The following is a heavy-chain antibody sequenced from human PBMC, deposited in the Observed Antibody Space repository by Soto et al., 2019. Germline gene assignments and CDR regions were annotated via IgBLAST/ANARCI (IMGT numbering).Heavy chain of an antibody. V-gene: IGHV3-23*01. CDR2: ISGSGGST. CDR3: AKGWSLGTGFDP. CDR1: GFTFSSYA. Sequence: GVSLRLSCAASGFTFSSYAMSWVRQAPGKRLEWVSAISGSGGSTYYADSVKGRFTISRDNSKNTLYLQMNSLRAEDTAVYYCAKGWSLGTGFDPWGQGTLVTVSS. J-gene: IGHJ5*02. D-gene: IGHD1-7*01.